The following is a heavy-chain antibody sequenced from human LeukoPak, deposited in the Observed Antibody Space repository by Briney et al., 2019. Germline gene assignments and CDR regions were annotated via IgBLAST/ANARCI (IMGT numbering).Heavy chain of an antibody. CDR3: VTTLYSGIYGDAFDV. D-gene: IGHD1-26*01. CDR1: GYSFTNYW. V-gene: IGHV5-51*01. CDR2: IYPADFET. J-gene: IGHJ3*01. Sequence: GESLKISCQGSGYSFTNYWIGWVRQVPGKGLEWMGIIYPADFETRYSPSFQGHVTISADKSINTAYLQWSSLRVSDTAIYHCVTTLYSGIYGDAFDVWAQGTMVTVSS.